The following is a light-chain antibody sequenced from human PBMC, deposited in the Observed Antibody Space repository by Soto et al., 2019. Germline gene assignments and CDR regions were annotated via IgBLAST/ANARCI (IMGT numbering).Light chain of an antibody. Sequence: LMTQSPAILSVSPGERVTLSCRASQGVGINLAWYQQKPGHAPRLVVYGASTRATGFPARFSGSGSGTEFTLTISSLQSEDLAVYYCHQYSYWRGTFGHGTKLEIK. J-gene: IGKJ2*01. CDR1: QGVGIN. V-gene: IGKV3-15*01. CDR2: GAS. CDR3: HQYSYWRGT.